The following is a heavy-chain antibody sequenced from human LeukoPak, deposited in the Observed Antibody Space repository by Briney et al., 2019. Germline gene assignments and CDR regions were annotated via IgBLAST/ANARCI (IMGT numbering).Heavy chain of an antibody. D-gene: IGHD3-3*01. Sequence: SETLSLTCTVSGGSISSYYWSWIRQPPGKGLEWIGYIYHSGSTYYNPSLKSRVTISVDRSKNQFSLKLSSVTAADTAVYYCARSYYANWFDPWGQGTLVTVSS. CDR2: IYHSGST. CDR3: ARSYYANWFDP. CDR1: GGSISSYY. J-gene: IGHJ5*02. V-gene: IGHV4-59*12.